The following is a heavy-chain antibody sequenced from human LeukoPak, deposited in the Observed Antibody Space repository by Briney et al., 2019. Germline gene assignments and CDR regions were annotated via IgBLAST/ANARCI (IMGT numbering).Heavy chain of an antibody. D-gene: IGHD3-10*01. CDR3: ARHYPYGSGSYSPFYFDY. CDR1: GDSISSYY. V-gene: IGHV4-59*08. CDR2: IYYSGST. J-gene: IGHJ4*02. Sequence: PSETLSLTCTVSGDSISSYYWSWTRQPPGKGLEWIGYIYYSGSTNYNPSLKSRVTISVETSKNQFSLKLSSVTAADTGVYYCARHYPYGSGSYSPFYFDYWGQGTLVTVSS.